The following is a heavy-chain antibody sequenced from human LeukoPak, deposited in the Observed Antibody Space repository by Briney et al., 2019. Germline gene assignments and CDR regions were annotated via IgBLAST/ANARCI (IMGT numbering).Heavy chain of an antibody. V-gene: IGHV1-2*02. J-gene: IGHJ3*02. CDR2: INPNSGGT. CDR3: ARYSGYCSSTSCYTVAAFDI. D-gene: IGHD2-2*02. CDR1: GYTFTGYY. Sequence: ASVKVSCKASGYTFTGYYMHWVRQAPGQGLEWMGWINPNSGGTNYAQKFQGGVTMTRDTSISTAYMELSRLRSDDTAVYYCARYSGYCSSTSCYTVAAFDIWGQGTMVTVSS.